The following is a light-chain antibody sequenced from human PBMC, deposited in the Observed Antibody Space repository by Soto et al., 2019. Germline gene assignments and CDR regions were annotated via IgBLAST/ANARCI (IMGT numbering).Light chain of an antibody. J-gene: IGKJ5*01. CDR2: KAS. Sequence: DIQIAQSPSTLSASLGDRVTITCRASQNINSWLAWYQQKPGKAPNLLIYKASSLENGVTSRFSGSGSGTEFTLTISSLQPDDFATYYCQQYNNYPLTFGQGTRLEIK. CDR3: QQYNNYPLT. V-gene: IGKV1-5*03. CDR1: QNINSW.